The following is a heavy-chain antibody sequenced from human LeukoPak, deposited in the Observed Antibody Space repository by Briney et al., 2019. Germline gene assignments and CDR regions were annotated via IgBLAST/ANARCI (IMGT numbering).Heavy chain of an antibody. J-gene: IGHJ4*02. V-gene: IGHV3-53*01. CDR3: ASTPQYYYASGSYPFDY. CDR1: GFTVITND. CDR2: LYSDGNT. D-gene: IGHD3-10*01. Sequence: GGSLRLSCAASGFTVITNDMTWVRQAPGKGLEWVSVLYSDGNTKYADSVQGRFTISRDNSKNTLYLEMNSLSPDDTAMYYCASTPQYYYASGSYPFDYWGQGTLVTVSS.